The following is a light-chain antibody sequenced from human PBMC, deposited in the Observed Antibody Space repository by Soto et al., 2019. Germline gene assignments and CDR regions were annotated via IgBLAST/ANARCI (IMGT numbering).Light chain of an antibody. CDR3: QQYDTSPLT. CDR1: QRVSSSF. J-gene: IGKJ4*01. CDR2: GAS. V-gene: IGKV3-20*01. Sequence: EIVLTQSPGTLSLSPGERATLSCRASQRVSSSFVAWYQQKPGQAPRLLIYGASIRATGIPDRFSGSGSGTDFTLTISRLEPEDVAVSYCQQYDTSPLTFGGGTKVEIK.